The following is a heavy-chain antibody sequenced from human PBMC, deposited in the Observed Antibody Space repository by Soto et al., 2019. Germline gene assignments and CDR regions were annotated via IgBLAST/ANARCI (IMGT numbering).Heavy chain of an antibody. CDR2: IVVGSGYT. CDR3: AADYGYSSSSGTFDI. D-gene: IGHD6-6*01. J-gene: IGHJ3*02. Sequence: SVKVSCKASGFTFTSSAVQWVRQARGQRLEWIGWIVVGSGYTNYAQKFQERVTITRDMSTSTAYMELSSLRSEDTAVYYCAADYGYSSSSGTFDIWGQGTMVTVSS. CDR1: GFTFTSSA. V-gene: IGHV1-58*01.